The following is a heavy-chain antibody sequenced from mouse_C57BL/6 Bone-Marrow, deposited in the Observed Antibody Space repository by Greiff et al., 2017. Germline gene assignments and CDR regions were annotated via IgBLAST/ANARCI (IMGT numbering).Heavy chain of an antibody. CDR2: IHPNSGST. CDR1: GYTFTSYW. V-gene: IGHV1-64*01. J-gene: IGHJ2*01. D-gene: IGHD1-1*01. Sequence: QVQLQQPGAELVKPGASVKLSCKASGYTFTSYWMHWVKQRPGQGLEWIGMIHPNSGSTNYNEKFKSKATLTVDKSSSTAYMQRSSLTSEDSAVYYCARSGYYGSRDYWGQGTTLTVSS. CDR3: ARSGYYGSRDY.